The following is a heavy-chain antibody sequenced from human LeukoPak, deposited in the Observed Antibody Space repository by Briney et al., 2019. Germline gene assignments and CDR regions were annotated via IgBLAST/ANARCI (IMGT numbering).Heavy chain of an antibody. J-gene: IGHJ3*02. CDR1: GYTLTELS. Sequence: ASVKVSCKVSGYTLTELSMHWVRQAPGKGLEWMGGFDPEDGETIYAQKLQGRVTMTEDTSTDTAYMELSSLRSEDTAVYYCATRLYYYDSSGYAFDIWGQGTMDTVSS. CDR2: FDPEDGET. V-gene: IGHV1-24*01. D-gene: IGHD3-22*01. CDR3: ATRLYYYDSSGYAFDI.